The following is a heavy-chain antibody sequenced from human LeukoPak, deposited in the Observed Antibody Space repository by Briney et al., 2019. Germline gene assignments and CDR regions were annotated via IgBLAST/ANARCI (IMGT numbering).Heavy chain of an antibody. CDR1: GFTFSSYA. D-gene: IGHD3-10*01. J-gene: IGHJ6*02. Sequence: GGSLRLSCAASGFTFSSYAMSWVRQAPGKGLGWVSAITGSGGTDYTDSVKGRFTVSRDNSKYTLYLQMNSLRAEDTAVYYCARVGSGMVRENPDYYYYGMDVWGQGTTVTVSS. CDR2: ITGSGGT. CDR3: ARVGSGMVRENPDYYYYGMDV. V-gene: IGHV3-23*01.